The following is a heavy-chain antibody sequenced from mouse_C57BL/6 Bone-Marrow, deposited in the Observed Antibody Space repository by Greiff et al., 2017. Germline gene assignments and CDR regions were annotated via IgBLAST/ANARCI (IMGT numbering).Heavy chain of an antibody. Sequence: QVQLQQPGAELVKPGASVKLSCKASGYTFTSYWMHWVKQRPGQGLEWIGMIHPNSGSTNYNEKFKSKATLTVDKSSSTAYMQLSSLTSEDSAVYYCARGDYYGSSLDNWGQGTTLTVSS. V-gene: IGHV1-64*01. CDR3: ARGDYYGSSLDN. CDR1: GYTFTSYW. CDR2: IHPNSGST. D-gene: IGHD1-1*01. J-gene: IGHJ2*01.